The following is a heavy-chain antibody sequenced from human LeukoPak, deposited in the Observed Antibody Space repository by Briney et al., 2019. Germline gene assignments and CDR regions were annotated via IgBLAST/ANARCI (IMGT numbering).Heavy chain of an antibody. V-gene: IGHV1-69*13. CDR1: GGTFISYA. Sequence: ASVKVSCKASGGTFISYAISWVRQAPGQGLEWMGGIIPIFGTANYAQKFQGRVTITADESTSTAYMELSSLRSEDTAVYYCARRGPLGGYYYEPFDYWGQGTLVTVSS. CDR2: IIPIFGTA. J-gene: IGHJ4*02. CDR3: ARRGPLGGYYYEPFDY. D-gene: IGHD3-22*01.